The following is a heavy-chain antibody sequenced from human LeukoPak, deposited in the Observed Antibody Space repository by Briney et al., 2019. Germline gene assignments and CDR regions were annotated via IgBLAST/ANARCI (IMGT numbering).Heavy chain of an antibody. CDR3: AGSRWLLAFDI. J-gene: IGHJ3*02. CDR2: ISGSGGST. V-gene: IGHV3-23*01. D-gene: IGHD5-12*01. CDR1: GFTFSSYA. Sequence: GGSLRLSCAASGFTFSSYAMSWVREAPGKGLEWVSAISGSGGSTYYADPVKGRFTISRDNSKNTLYLQMNSLRAEDTAVYYCAGSRWLLAFDIWGQGTMVTVSS.